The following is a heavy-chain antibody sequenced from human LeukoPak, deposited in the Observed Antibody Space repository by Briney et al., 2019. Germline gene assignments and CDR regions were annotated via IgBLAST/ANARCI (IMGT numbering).Heavy chain of an antibody. CDR1: GFTFRSYW. V-gene: IGHV3-74*01. CDR3: ARDPAPSGFWFDP. D-gene: IGHD3-10*01. CDR2: INSDGSSA. Sequence: GGSLRLSCAASGFTFRSYWMYWVRQAPGKGLVWVSRINSDGSSATYADSVKGRFAISRDNAKNTLYLQMNSLRAEDTAVYYCARDPAPSGFWFDPWGQGTLVTVSS. J-gene: IGHJ5*02.